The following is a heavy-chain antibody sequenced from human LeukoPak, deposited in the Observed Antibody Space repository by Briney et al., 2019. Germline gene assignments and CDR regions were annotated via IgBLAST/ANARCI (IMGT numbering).Heavy chain of an antibody. V-gene: IGHV4-39*01. CDR3: ARHVSGWYYFDY. D-gene: IGHD6-19*01. CDR2: IYYSGST. Sequence: PSETLSLTCTVSGGSISSSSYYWGWIRQPPGTGLEWIGSIYYSGSTYYNPSLKSRVTISVDTSKGQFSLKLSSVTAADTAVYYCARHVSGWYYFDYWGQGTLVTVSS. CDR1: GGSISSSSYY. J-gene: IGHJ4*02.